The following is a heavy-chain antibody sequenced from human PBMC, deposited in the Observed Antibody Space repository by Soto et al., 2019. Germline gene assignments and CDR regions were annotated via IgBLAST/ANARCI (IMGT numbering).Heavy chain of an antibody. J-gene: IGHJ6*02. V-gene: IGHV1-69*06. D-gene: IGHD1-1*01. CDR2: IIPIFGTT. Sequence: QVQLVQSGAEVKKPGSSVKVSCKASGGTFSSYAITWVRQAPGQGLEWMGGIIPIFGTTNYAQKFQGRVTITADKSTSTAYMELSSLRSEDTAIYYCARAVGRNDPRSYYYGMDVWGQGTTVTVSS. CDR1: GGTFSSYA. CDR3: ARAVGRNDPRSYYYGMDV.